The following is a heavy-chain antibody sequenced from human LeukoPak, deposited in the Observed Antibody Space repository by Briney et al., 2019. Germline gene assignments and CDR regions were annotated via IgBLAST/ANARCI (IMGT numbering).Heavy chain of an antibody. CDR3: AREAGNTQYFDY. D-gene: IGHD1-1*01. J-gene: IGHJ4*02. CDR1: GGSISSYY. Sequence: TWETLSLTCTVSGGSISSYYWSWIRQPAGKGLELIGRIYTSGSTNYNPSLKSRVTMSVDTSKNQFSLKLSSVTAADTAMYYCAREAGNTQYFDYWGQGTLVTVSS. V-gene: IGHV4-4*07. CDR2: IYTSGST.